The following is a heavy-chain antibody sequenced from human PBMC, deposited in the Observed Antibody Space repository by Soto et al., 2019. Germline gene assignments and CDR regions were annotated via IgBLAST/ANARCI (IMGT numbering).Heavy chain of an antibody. Sequence: TVKVSCKAYGGTFSSYTISWVRQAPGQGLEWMGRIIPILGIANYAQKFQGRVTITADKSTSTAYMELSSLRSEDTAVYYCATHPGYYYYYMDVWGKGTTVTVSS. CDR3: ATHPGYYYYYMDV. J-gene: IGHJ6*03. V-gene: IGHV1-69*02. CDR1: GGTFSSYT. CDR2: IIPILGIA.